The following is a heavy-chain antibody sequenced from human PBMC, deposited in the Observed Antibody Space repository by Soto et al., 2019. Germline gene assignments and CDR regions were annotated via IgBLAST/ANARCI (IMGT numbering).Heavy chain of an antibody. CDR2: ISSSTNTI. CDR1: GFTFSDSY. J-gene: IGHJ4*02. V-gene: IGHV3-11*04. CDR3: ARESEDLTSNFDY. Sequence: GGSLRLSCAASGFTFSDSYMGWIRQAPGKGLEWVSYISSSTNTIYYGDSMKGRFTISRDNAKNSLYLEMNSLRAEDTAVYYCARESEDLTSNFDYWGQGTLVTVSS.